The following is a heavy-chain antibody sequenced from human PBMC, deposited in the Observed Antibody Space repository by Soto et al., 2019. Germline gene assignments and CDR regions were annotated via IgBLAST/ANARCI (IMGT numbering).Heavy chain of an antibody. CDR3: AREVISPATSDAFDI. CDR1: GGSLSSDNFF. CDR2: IYHTGAA. J-gene: IGHJ3*02. D-gene: IGHD1-26*01. V-gene: IGHV4-31*03. Sequence: QVQLQESGPGLVKPSQTLSVTCTVSGGSLSSDNFFWSWVRQHPETGLEWVGYIYHTGAAYYNPSLKSRLTLSLDTSKNRLSLSLISVTAADTAVYYCAREVISPATSDAFDIWGQGTMVTVSS.